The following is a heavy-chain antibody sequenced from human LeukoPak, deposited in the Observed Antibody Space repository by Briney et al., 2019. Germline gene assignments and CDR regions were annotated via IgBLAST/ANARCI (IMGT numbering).Heavy chain of an antibody. J-gene: IGHJ1*01. D-gene: IGHD5-24*01. V-gene: IGHV3-15*07. CDR2: IKSKTDGGTT. CDR3: IRYGYKLAEYYQH. CDR1: GFIFSNAW. Sequence: PGGSLRLSCAASGFIFSNAWMNWVRQAPGKGLEWVGHIKSKTDGGTTDYAAPVKGRFTISRDDSKNTLYLQMNSLKTEDTAVYYCIRYGYKLAEYYQHWGQGTLVTVSS.